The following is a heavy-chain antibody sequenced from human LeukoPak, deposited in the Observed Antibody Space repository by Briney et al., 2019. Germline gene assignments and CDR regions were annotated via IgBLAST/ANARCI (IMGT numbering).Heavy chain of an antibody. J-gene: IGHJ4*02. V-gene: IGHV3-23*01. CDR1: QFSLNTYS. Sequence: PGGSLRLSCAASQFSLNTYSMSWVRQAPGKGLEWVSSISGRNNGDRTNYADSVEGRFTISRDSSKNTVYLHMNSLRGEDTAVYYCARGTSGAYYQFDYWGQGALVTVSS. CDR3: ARGTSGAYYQFDY. CDR2: ISGRNNGDRT. D-gene: IGHD1-26*01.